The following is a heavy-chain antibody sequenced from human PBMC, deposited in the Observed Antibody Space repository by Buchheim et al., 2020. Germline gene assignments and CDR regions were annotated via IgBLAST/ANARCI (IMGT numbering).Heavy chain of an antibody. Sequence: QVQLVESGGGVVQPGRSLRLSCAASGFIFSNFGMHWVRRAPGKGLEWVAVISYDGSVDYYAASVKGRFTISRDNSKNTMWVQMNSLRPEDTAVYYCTKEPLVNTGYYYPHWGQGT. CDR2: ISYDGSVD. CDR3: TKEPLVNTGYYYPH. V-gene: IGHV3-30*18. D-gene: IGHD2/OR15-2a*01. CDR1: GFIFSNFG. J-gene: IGHJ4*02.